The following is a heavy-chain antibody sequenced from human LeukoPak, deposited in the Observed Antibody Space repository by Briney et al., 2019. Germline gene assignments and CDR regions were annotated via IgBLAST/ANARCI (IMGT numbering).Heavy chain of an antibody. Sequence: SETLSLTCTVYSESFSGYYWSWIRQSPGMGLEWVGEIYESGGTTYNPSLKRRVTTSIDTTKNNFSLLQTSVTAADTAVYYCARIPAAGCFDHWGQGTLVTVSS. V-gene: IGHV4-34*01. J-gene: IGHJ4*02. CDR3: ARIPAAGCFDH. D-gene: IGHD6-13*01. CDR1: SESFSGYY. CDR2: IYESGGT.